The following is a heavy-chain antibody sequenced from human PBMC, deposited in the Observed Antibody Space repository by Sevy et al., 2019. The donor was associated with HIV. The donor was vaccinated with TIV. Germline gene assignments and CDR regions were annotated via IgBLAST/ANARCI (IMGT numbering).Heavy chain of an antibody. CDR2: ISGSGTRT. J-gene: IGHJ6*03. Sequence: GGSLRLSCAVSGFSFDSYGMTWVRQAPGKGLEWVSAISGSGTRTYYADSVKGRFIISRDNSKNTLDLQMNSLRAEETDSYYCAKGGGGHYDPDEIAYYFYYYNMDVWGKGTTVTVSS. D-gene: IGHD3-22*01. V-gene: IGHV3-23*01. CDR1: GFSFDSYG. CDR3: AKGGGGHYDPDEIAYYFYYYNMDV.